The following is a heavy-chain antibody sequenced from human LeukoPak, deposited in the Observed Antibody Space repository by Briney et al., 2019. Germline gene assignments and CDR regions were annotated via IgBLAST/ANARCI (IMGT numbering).Heavy chain of an antibody. D-gene: IGHD2-2*01. CDR3: ARVCVVVVPAAIRSWFDP. J-gene: IGHJ5*02. Sequence: SETLSLTCAVSGYSISSGYYWGWIRQPPGKGLEWIGSIYHSGSTYYNPSLKSRVTISVDTSKNQFSLKLSSVTAADTAVYYCARVCVVVVPAAIRSWFDPWGQGTLVTVSS. V-gene: IGHV4-38-2*01. CDR1: GYSISSGYY. CDR2: IYHSGST.